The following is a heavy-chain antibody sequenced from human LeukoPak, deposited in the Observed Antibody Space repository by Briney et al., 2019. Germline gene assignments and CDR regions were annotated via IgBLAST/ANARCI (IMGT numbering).Heavy chain of an antibody. CDR2: ISWLSDNI. D-gene: IGHD3-22*01. V-gene: IGHV3-9*01. CDR3: AKDFFYNSSGYAAFDI. CDR1: GFRFGDYA. J-gene: IGHJ3*02. Sequence: PGGSLRLSCTASGFRFGDYAMHWVQQVPGKGLEWVSGISWLSDNIAYADSVKGRFTISRDNAKKSLYLQMNSLRAEDTALYYCAKDFFYNSSGYAAFDIWGQGTLVTVSS.